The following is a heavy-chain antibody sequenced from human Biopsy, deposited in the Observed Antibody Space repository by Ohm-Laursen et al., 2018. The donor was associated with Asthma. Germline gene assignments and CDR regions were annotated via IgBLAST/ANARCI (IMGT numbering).Heavy chain of an antibody. CDR3: ASPSSSREILYYYYNMDI. CDR2: ISPVFGST. D-gene: IGHD6-13*01. V-gene: IGHV1-69*06. Sequence: SSVKVSCKASGGTFGNYAISWVRQAPGLGLEWMGGISPVFGSTNIAQKFQGRVTVSADIFTKTAYLEVSSLRSDDTAVYYCASPSSSREILYYYYNMDIWGQGTTVTV. J-gene: IGHJ6*02. CDR1: GGTFGNYA.